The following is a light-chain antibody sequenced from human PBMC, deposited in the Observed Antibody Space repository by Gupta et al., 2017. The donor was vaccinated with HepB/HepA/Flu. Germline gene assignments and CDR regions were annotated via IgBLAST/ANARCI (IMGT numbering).Light chain of an antibody. CDR3: GNWDSSRADAL. J-gene: IGLJ3*02. Sequence: SVLTEPPSVSAAPGQKVTISLSGTGSHNGNNFVSWYQHLPGTAPKLLIDDDNKRPSGIPDRFSGSKSVSSATLGITGLQTGEEAYYYYGNWDSSRADALFGGGTKLTVL. CDR2: DDN. CDR1: GSHNGNNF. V-gene: IGLV1-51*01.